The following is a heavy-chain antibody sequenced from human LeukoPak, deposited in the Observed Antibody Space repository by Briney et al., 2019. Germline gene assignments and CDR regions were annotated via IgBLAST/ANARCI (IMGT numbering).Heavy chain of an antibody. J-gene: IGHJ6*03. CDR1: GFTFSDYY. CDR3: AKDALRSYYDMDV. V-gene: IGHV3-11*04. Sequence: GGSLRLSCAASGFTFSDYYMSWIRQAPGKGLEWVSYISSSGSTIYYADSVKGRFTISRDNSKNTLYLQMNSLTNEDTAVYYCAKDALRSYYDMDVWGKGTTVTVSS. CDR2: ISSSGSTI.